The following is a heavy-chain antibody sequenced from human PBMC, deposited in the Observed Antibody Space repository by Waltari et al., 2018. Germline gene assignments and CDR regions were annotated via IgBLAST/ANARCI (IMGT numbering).Heavy chain of an antibody. CDR3: ARASWPGIAAAGTRKDRRGYYYYYMDV. Sequence: QVQLVQSGAEVKKPGASVKVSCKASGYTFTSYDINWVRQATGQGLEWMGWMNPNSGNTGYAQKFQGRVTMTRNTSISTAYMELSSRRSEETAVYYCARASWPGIAAAGTRKDRRGYYYYYMDVWGKGTTVTVSS. CDR1: GYTFTSYD. CDR2: MNPNSGNT. J-gene: IGHJ6*03. D-gene: IGHD6-13*01. V-gene: IGHV1-8*01.